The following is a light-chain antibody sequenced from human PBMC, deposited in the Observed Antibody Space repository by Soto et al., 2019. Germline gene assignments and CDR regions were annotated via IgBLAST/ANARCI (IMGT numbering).Light chain of an antibody. CDR1: QGIKNF. J-gene: IGKJ3*01. Sequence: DIQMTQSPSSLSASVGDRVSITCRASQGIKNFLAWYQQKPGKVPKLLIYTASTLQSGVPSRFSGSGSETDFTLTISSLQPEDVATYYCQNHYSATFTFGPGTKVNIK. V-gene: IGKV1-27*01. CDR3: QNHYSATFT. CDR2: TAS.